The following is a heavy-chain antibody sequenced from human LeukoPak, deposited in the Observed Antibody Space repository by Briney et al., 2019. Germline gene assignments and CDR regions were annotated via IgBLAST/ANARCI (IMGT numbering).Heavy chain of an antibody. J-gene: IGHJ5*02. V-gene: IGHV3-15*01. CDR1: GFTFSNAW. Sequence: GGSLRLSCAASGFTFSNAWMSWVRQAPGKGLEWGGRIKSKTDGGTTDYAAPVKGRFTISRDDSKNTLYLQMNSLKTEDTAVYYCTTTTPGWFDPWGQGTLVTVSS. CDR3: TTTTPGWFDP. CDR2: IKSKTDGGTT. D-gene: IGHD2-15*01.